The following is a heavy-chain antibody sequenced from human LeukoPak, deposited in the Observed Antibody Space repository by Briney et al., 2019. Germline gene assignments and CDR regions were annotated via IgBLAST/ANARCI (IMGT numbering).Heavy chain of an antibody. CDR3: ARHFCGGDCYSFYYYYYGMDV. V-gene: IGHV4-39*01. D-gene: IGHD2-21*02. CDR2: IYYSGST. CDR1: GGSISSSSFY. Sequence: SETLSLTCTVSGGSISSSSFYWGWIRQPPGKGLEWIGTIYYSGSTYYNPSLRSRVTISVGTSKNQFSLNLSSVTAADTAVYYCARHFCGGDCYSFYYYYYGMDVWGQGTTVTVSS. J-gene: IGHJ6*02.